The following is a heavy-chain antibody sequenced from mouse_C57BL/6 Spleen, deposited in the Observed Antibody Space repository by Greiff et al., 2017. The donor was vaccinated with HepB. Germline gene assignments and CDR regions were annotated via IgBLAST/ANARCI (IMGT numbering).Heavy chain of an antibody. Sequence: VKLMESGAELVKPGASVKISCKASGYPFSSYWMNWVKQRPGKGLEWIGKIYPGDGDTNYNGKFKGKATLTADKSSSTAYMQLSSLTSEDSAVYFCARIYDGYLFDYWGQGTTLTVSS. CDR1: GYPFSSYW. D-gene: IGHD2-3*01. J-gene: IGHJ2*01. V-gene: IGHV1-80*01. CDR3: ARIYDGYLFDY. CDR2: IYPGDGDT.